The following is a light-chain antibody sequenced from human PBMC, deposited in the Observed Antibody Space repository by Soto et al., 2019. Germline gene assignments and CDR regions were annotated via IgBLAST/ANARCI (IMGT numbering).Light chain of an antibody. Sequence: EIVMTQSPVTLSVSPGGRAILSCRASQSVSSNLAWYRQKPGQAPRLLIYGASTRATGIPARFSGSGSGTEFTLTISSRQSEDSAVYYCQQYNSWPPLTFGGGTKVEIK. V-gene: IGKV3D-15*01. J-gene: IGKJ4*01. CDR3: QQYNSWPPLT. CDR1: QSVSSN. CDR2: GAS.